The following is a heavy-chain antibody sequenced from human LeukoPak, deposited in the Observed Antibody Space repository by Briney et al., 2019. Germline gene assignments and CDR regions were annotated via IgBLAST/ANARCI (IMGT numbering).Heavy chain of an antibody. CDR1: GYTFTSYG. CDR2: ISAYNGNT. Sequence: ASVKVSCKASGYTFTSYGISWVRQAPGQGLEWMGWISAYNGNTNYAQKLQGRVTMTTDTSTSTAYMELWSLRSDDTAVYYCARVSGSYASPTPFDYWGQGTLVTVSS. V-gene: IGHV1-18*01. CDR3: ARVSGSYASPTPFDY. D-gene: IGHD1-26*01. J-gene: IGHJ4*02.